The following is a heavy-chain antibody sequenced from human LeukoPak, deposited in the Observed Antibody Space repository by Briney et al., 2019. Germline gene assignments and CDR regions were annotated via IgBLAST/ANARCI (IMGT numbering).Heavy chain of an antibody. CDR3: ARIYSKAYWFDP. D-gene: IGHD4-4*01. Sequence: SETLSLTCTVSCGSISSYYWSWIRQPPGKGLEWIGYIYYSGSTNYNPSLKSRVTISVDTSKNQFSLKLSSVTAADTAVYYCARIYSKAYWFDPWGQGTLVTVSS. CDR2: IYYSGST. V-gene: IGHV4-59*08. CDR1: CGSISSYY. J-gene: IGHJ5*02.